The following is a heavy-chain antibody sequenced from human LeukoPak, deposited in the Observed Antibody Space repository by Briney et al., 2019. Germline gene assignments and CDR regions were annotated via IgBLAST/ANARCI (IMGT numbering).Heavy chain of an antibody. J-gene: IGHJ4*02. CDR2: MSSSGSTI. CDR1: GFTFSDYY. V-gene: IGHV3-11*01. CDR3: AREIWDFDWLYMGGYFDY. D-gene: IGHD3-9*01. Sequence: KPGGSLRLSCAASGFTFSDYYMSWIRQAPGKGLEWVSYMSSSGSTIYYADSVKGRFTISRDNAKNSLYLQMNSLRAEDTAVYYCAREIWDFDWLYMGGYFDYWGQGTLVTVSS.